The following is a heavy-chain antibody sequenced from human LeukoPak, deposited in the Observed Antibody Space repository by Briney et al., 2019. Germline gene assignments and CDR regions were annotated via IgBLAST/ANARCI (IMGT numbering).Heavy chain of an antibody. J-gene: IGHJ4*02. D-gene: IGHD3-22*01. CDR1: GGSFSGYY. V-gene: IGHV4-34*01. Sequence: SETLSLTCAVYGGSFSGYYWSWIRQPPGKGLEWIGEINHSGSTNYNPPLKSRVTISVDTSKNQFSLRLSSVTAADTAVYYCARGYYDSSGYYLFDYWGQGTLVTVSS. CDR3: ARGYYDSSGYYLFDY. CDR2: INHSGST.